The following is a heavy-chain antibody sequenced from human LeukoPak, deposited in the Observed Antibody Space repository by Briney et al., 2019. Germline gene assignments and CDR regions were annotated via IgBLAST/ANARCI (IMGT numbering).Heavy chain of an antibody. J-gene: IGHJ4*02. V-gene: IGHV4-39*01. D-gene: IGHD2-21*01. CDR2: IYYSGST. CDR3: ARHVPLLGVAYFDY. CDR1: GGSISSSSYY. Sequence: KPSETLSLTCTVSGGSISSSSYYWGWIRQPPGKGLEWIGSIYYSGSTYYNPSLKSRVTISVDTSKNQFSLKLSSVTAADTAVYYCARHVPLLGVAYFDYWGQGTLVTVSS.